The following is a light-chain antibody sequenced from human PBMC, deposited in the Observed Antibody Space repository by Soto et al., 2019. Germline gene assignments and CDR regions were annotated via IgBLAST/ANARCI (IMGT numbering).Light chain of an antibody. Sequence: QSALTHPVSVSRVLEQSTTISCTGTSSDVGGYNYVSWYQHHPGNAPKLMIYDVSNRTSGVSNRFSGSKSGNTASLTISGLQPEDEADYYCSSYTTSNTRQIVFGTRTKVTVL. CDR3: SSYTTSNTRQIV. CDR1: SSDVGGYNY. CDR2: DVS. V-gene: IGLV2-14*03. J-gene: IGLJ1*01.